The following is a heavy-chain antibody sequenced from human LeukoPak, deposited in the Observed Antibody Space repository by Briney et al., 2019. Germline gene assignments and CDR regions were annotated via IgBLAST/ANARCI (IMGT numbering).Heavy chain of an antibody. CDR3: ASSGTASRGAMDV. J-gene: IGHJ6*02. D-gene: IGHD1-1*01. V-gene: IGHV3-66*01. CDR1: GLTGSSNF. Sequence: GGSLRLSCAASGLTGSSNFMTWVRQAPGKGLEWVSAMYSGGGTFYADSVRGRFNISRDNSKKTMFLQMSSLRVEDAAVYYCASSGTASRGAMDVWGQGTTVTVSS. CDR2: MYSGGGT.